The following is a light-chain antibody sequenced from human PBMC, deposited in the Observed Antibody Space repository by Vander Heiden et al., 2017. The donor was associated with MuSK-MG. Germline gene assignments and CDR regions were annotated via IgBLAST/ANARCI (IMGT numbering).Light chain of an antibody. Sequence: QSVLTQPPSVSGAPGQRVTISCTGSSSNIGAGYDVHWYQQLPGTAPKLLIYGNSNRPSGVPDRFSGSKSGTSASLAITGLQAEDEADYYCQSYDSSLSGLVFGTGTKVTGL. CDR1: SSNIGAGYD. V-gene: IGLV1-40*01. CDR2: GNS. CDR3: QSYDSSLSGLV. J-gene: IGLJ1*01.